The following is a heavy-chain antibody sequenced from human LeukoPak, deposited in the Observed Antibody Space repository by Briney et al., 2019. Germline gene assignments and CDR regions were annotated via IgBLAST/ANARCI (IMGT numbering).Heavy chain of an antibody. J-gene: IGHJ4*02. CDR1: GFTFSNYA. CDR3: AKDNNYGNPPYYFDY. D-gene: IGHD4-11*01. V-gene: IGHV3-23*01. CDR2: ISGSGGGT. Sequence: PGGSLRLSCAASGFTFSNYAMSWVRQAPGKGLECVSAISGSGGGTYYADSVKGRFTISRDNSKNTLYLQMNSLRAEDTALYFCAKDNNYGNPPYYFDYWGQGTLVTVSS.